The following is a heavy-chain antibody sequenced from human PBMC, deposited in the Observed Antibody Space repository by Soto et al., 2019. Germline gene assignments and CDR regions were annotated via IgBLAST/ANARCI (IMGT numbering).Heavy chain of an antibody. CDR1: GFSLSSNGVA. CDR3: APAFGGTSWPNDAFDV. CDR2: IYWDDDK. D-gene: IGHD1-26*01. J-gene: IGHJ3*01. Sequence: QITLKEAGPTLVKPTQTLTLTCTFSGFSLSSNGVAVGWIRQPPGEALEWLALIYWDDDKRYRASLKTRLNITKNTSITQVVLTMTDMDPVDTATYYCAPAFGGTSWPNDAFDVWGQGTVVTVSS. V-gene: IGHV2-5*02.